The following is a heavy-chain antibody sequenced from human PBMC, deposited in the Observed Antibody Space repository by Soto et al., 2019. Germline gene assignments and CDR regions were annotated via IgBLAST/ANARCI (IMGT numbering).Heavy chain of an antibody. D-gene: IGHD6-25*01. Sequence: PGGSLRLSCAASGFTFSSYGMHWVRQAPGKGLEWVAVIWYDGSNKYYADSVKGRFTISRDNSKNTLYLQMNSLRAEDTAVYYCARTRRLQLGFDYWGQGTLVTVSS. CDR2: IWYDGSNK. CDR3: ARTRRLQLGFDY. V-gene: IGHV3-33*01. CDR1: GFTFSSYG. J-gene: IGHJ4*02.